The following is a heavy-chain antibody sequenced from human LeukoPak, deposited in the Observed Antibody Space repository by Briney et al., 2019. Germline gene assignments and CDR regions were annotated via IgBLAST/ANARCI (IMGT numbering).Heavy chain of an antibody. J-gene: IGHJ3*02. CDR2: IYYSGST. D-gene: IGHD6-19*01. CDR1: GGSISSYY. V-gene: IGHV4-59*01. CDR3: ARDRGAVAGRRAFDI. Sequence: SDTLSLTCTVSGGSISSYYWSWIRQPPGKGLEWIGYIYYSGSTNYNPSLKSRVTISVDTSKNQFSLTLSSVTAADTAVYYCARDRGAVAGRRAFDIWGQGTMVTVSS.